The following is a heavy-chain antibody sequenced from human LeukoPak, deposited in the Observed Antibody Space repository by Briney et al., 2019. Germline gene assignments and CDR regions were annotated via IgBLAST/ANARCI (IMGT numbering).Heavy chain of an antibody. Sequence: SETLSLTRTVSGYSIAHGFFWAWIRQPPGGGLEWIGSLYHSGTTYYNTSLKSRISTSVDTSKNQFSLKLRLVTAADTAVYYCARVEVPRDINDWYFDLWGRGTLVTVSS. D-gene: IGHD2-15*01. V-gene: IGHV4-38-2*02. J-gene: IGHJ2*01. CDR3: ARVEVPRDINDWYFDL. CDR2: LYHSGTT. CDR1: GYSIAHGFF.